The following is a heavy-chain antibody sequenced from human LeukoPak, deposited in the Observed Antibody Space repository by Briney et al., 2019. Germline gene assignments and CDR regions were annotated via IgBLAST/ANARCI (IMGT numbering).Heavy chain of an antibody. D-gene: IGHD1-26*01. CDR3: ARVEYSGNGNLY. CDR1: GLTFINYW. CDR2: INRDGSGK. J-gene: IGHJ4*02. Sequence: PGGSLRLSCVGSGLTFINYWMTWVRQVPGKGLEWVANINRDGSGKYYLPSVRGPFTIPKDDAKDSLYLQMDSLRPEDTAIYYCARVEYSGNGNLYWGQGTLVTVSS. V-gene: IGHV3-7*01.